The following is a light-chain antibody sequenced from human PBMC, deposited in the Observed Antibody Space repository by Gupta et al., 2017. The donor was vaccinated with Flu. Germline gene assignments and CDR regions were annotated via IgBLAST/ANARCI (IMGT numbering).Light chain of an antibody. CDR3: MQARQTPRT. CDR2: LGS. CDR1: QSLLHSNGYNY. V-gene: IGKV2-28*01. J-gene: IGKJ1*01. Sequence: DIVMTQSPLSLPVTPGEPASIPCRSSQSLLHSNGYNYLDWYLQKPGQSPQLLIYLGSNRASGVPDGFSGSGSGTDFTLKISRVEAEDVGVYYCMQARQTPRTFGQGTKVEIK.